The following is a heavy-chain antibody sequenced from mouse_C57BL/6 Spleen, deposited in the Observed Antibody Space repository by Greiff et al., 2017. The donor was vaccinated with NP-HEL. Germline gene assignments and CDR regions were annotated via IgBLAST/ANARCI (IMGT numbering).Heavy chain of an antibody. CDR2: IDPSDSYT. Sequence: QVQLQQPGAELVMPGASVKLSCKASGYTFTSYWMHWVKQRPGQGLEWIGEIDPSDSYTNYNQKFKGKSTLTVDKSSSTAYMQLSSLTSEDSAVYYCARDPYGNYWYFDVWGTGTTVTVSS. CDR1: GYTFTSYW. CDR3: ARDPYGNYWYFDV. V-gene: IGHV1-69*01. J-gene: IGHJ1*03. D-gene: IGHD2-1*01.